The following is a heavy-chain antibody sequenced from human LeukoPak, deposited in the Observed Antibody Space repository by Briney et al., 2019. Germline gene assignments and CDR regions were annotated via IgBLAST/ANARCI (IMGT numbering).Heavy chain of an antibody. CDR1: GFTFSSYA. Sequence: GGSLRLSCAASGFTFSSYAMNWVGQAPGKAVEWVSGISGNGASTYYADSVKGRFTISRDNSKNTVLLQMNSLRAEDTALYYCAKDLPAGPLTMWGYFDYWGLGTLVTVSS. CDR3: AKDLPAGPLTMWGYFDY. D-gene: IGHD4/OR15-4a*01. V-gene: IGHV3-23*01. CDR2: ISGNGAST. J-gene: IGHJ4*02.